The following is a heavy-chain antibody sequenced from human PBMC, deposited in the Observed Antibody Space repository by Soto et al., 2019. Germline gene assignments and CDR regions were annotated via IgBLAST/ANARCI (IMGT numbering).Heavy chain of an antibody. CDR2: ISTSKGNT. Sequence: QVQLVQSGPAVKKPGASVKVSCKTSGYTFTSYGIAWVRQAPGQGLEWMGWISTSKGNTNYAQKIQGRVTMTTDTSTSTAYMELRSLRSDDTAVYYCATRSPAFDFWGQGTLVTVSS. V-gene: IGHV1-18*01. J-gene: IGHJ4*02. CDR1: GYTFTSYG. CDR3: ATRSPAFDF.